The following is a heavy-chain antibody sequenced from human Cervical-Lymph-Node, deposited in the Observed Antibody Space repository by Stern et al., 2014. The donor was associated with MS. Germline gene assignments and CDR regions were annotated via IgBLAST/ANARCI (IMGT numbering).Heavy chain of an antibody. CDR2: IYYIGTT. CDR3: ARHGDTSFVY. D-gene: IGHD2-21*02. CDR1: GGSISNYY. J-gene: IGHJ4*02. V-gene: IGHV4-59*08. Sequence: VQLVESGPGLVQPSETLSLTCTVSGGSISNYYWSWIWQPPGKGLEWIGYIYYIGTTNYNPSLKSRVTISVDTSKNQFSLRLSSVSVADTAVYYCARHGDTSFVYWGQGTLVTISS.